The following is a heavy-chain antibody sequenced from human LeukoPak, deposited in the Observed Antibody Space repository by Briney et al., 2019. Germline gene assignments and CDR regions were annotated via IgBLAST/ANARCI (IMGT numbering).Heavy chain of an antibody. J-gene: IGHJ4*02. CDR3: AKCDDSGWYEPLDY. V-gene: IGHV3-23*01. CDR2: ISDSGDRA. D-gene: IGHD6-19*01. Sequence: PGGSLRLSCATSGFTFSSYGMTWVRQAPGKGLEWVSGISDSGDRAYYAVSVKGRFTISRDNSKNTLYLQMNTVRAEDTAVYYCAKCDDSGWYEPLDYWGQGTLVTVSS. CDR1: GFTFSSYG.